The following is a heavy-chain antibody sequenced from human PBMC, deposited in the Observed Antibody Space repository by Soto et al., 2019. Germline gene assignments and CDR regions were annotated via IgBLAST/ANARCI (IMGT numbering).Heavy chain of an antibody. J-gene: IGHJ4*02. D-gene: IGHD6-19*01. CDR3: ARDRRSSGPFDY. CDR1: GFAFNTYW. V-gene: IGHV3-7*01. Sequence: EVQLEESGGGLVQPGGSLRLSCAASGFAFNTYWMSWVRQAPGKGPEWVAIISQDGNEKYYVDSVKGRFTIARDNAKNSLYLQMNSLRADDTSGYYCARDRRSSGPFDYWGQGTLVTVSS. CDR2: ISQDGNEK.